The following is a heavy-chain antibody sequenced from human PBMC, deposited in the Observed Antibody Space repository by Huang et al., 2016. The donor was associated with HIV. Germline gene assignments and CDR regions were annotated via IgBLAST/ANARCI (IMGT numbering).Heavy chain of an antibody. Sequence: QVQLHQWGAGLLKPSETLSLTCAVYGGSFSTYYWSWIRQPPTKRLEWLGEINHSVRTNYNPSLKSRVTISVDTSKNQFSLKLNSVTAADTAVYYCARGFYHDSSTYWFFDVWGRGTLVTVSS. V-gene: IGHV4-34*01. CDR3: ARGFYHDSSTYWFFDV. CDR2: INHSVRT. CDR1: GGSFSTYY. D-gene: IGHD3-22*01. J-gene: IGHJ2*01.